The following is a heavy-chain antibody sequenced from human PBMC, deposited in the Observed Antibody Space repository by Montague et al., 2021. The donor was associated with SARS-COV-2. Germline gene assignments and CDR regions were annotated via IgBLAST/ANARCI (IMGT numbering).Heavy chain of an antibody. CDR1: GDSVWSNTAA. CDR3: VRDTGSAQAGFDA. Sequence: CASSGDSVWSNTAAWNWIRQSPSGGLEWLGRTNYRSKWTSEYATXVEGRISIDPDTSKNQFFLHLRSVTPEDTGVYYCVRDTGSAQAGFDAWGQGTLVTVSA. V-gene: IGHV6-1*01. CDR2: TNYRSKWTS. J-gene: IGHJ4*02. D-gene: IGHD4-17*01.